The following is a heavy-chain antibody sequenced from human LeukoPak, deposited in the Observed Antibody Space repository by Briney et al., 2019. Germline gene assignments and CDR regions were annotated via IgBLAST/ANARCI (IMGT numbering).Heavy chain of an antibody. CDR1: GYTFTSYD. D-gene: IGHD2-2*01. Sequence: ASVKVSCKASGYTFTSYDINWVRQATGQGLEWMGWMNPNSGNTGYAQKFQGRVTMTRNNSISTAYMELSSLRSEDTAVYYCARGQGRRRYCSSTSCAFDYWGQGTLVTVSS. CDR2: MNPNSGNT. CDR3: ARGQGRRRYCSSTSCAFDY. V-gene: IGHV1-8*01. J-gene: IGHJ4*02.